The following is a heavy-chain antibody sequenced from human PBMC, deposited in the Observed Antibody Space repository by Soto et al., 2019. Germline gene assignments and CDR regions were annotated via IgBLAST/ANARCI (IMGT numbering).Heavy chain of an antibody. Sequence: GASVKVSCKASGYTFTSYGVSWVRQAPGQGLEWMGCISAFNGQTNYIQKVQGRVTLTTEASTSTAYMELRSLRSDDTAVYYCARGGDYYYGLDVWGQGTTVTVSS. V-gene: IGHV1-18*01. J-gene: IGHJ6*02. CDR2: ISAFNGQT. CDR3: ARGGDYYYGLDV. D-gene: IGHD3-16*01. CDR1: GYTFTSYG.